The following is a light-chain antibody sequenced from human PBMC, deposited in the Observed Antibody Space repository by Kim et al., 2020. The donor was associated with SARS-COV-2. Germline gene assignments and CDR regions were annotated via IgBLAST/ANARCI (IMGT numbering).Light chain of an antibody. Sequence: GSVGDRVTITCRASQNIASNLNWYQHKPGNAPKLLIYAASNLQSGVPSGFSGGGSGTEFTLTIGSLQPEDFATYYCQQTYNTPVTFGGGTKVDIK. CDR2: AAS. CDR1: QNIASN. CDR3: QQTYNTPVT. V-gene: IGKV1-39*01. J-gene: IGKJ4*01.